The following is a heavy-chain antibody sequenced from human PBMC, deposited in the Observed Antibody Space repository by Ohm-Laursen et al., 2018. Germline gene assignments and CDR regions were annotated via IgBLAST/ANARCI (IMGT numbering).Heavy chain of an antibody. V-gene: IGHV3-7*04. CDR1: GFTFRRDA. CDR2: INKDGSEK. Sequence: SLRLSCSAPGFTFRRDAMSWVRQAPGKGLEWVATINKDGSEKKYVDSVKGRFTISRDNAENSVYLQMNSLRVEDTAVYYCARAYEATPPNVWGQGTTVTVS. D-gene: IGHD4-23*01. J-gene: IGHJ6*02. CDR3: ARAYEATPPNV.